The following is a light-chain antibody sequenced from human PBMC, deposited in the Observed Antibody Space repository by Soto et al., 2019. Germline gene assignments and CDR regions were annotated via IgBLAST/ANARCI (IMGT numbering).Light chain of an antibody. V-gene: IGKV1-NL1*01. CDR2: AAS. CDR1: QSISSS. J-gene: IGKJ5*01. Sequence: DIEMTQSPSSLSASVGETITITCRASQSISSSLNWFQHSPGQPPKLLLFAASSRAIGIPDRFSGSVSGSDFTLTISSLEPEDFAVYYCQQRRSSITFGQGTRLEIK. CDR3: QQRRSSIT.